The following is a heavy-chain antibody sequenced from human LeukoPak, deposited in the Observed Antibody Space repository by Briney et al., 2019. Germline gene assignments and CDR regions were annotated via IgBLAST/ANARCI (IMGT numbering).Heavy chain of an antibody. CDR3: ARGTPENYYYYYMDV. J-gene: IGHJ6*03. V-gene: IGHV1-2*02. CDR1: GYTFTGYY. CDR2: INPNSGGT. Sequence: GASGKVSCKASGYTFTGYYMHWVRQAPGQGLGWRGWINPNSGGTKYAQKCQGRVTITADKSTSTAYMELSSLRSEDTAVYYCARGTPENYYYYYMDVWGKGTTVTVSS.